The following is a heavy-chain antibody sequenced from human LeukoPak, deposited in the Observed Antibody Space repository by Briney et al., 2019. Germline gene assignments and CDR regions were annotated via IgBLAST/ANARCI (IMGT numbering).Heavy chain of an antibody. CDR3: AKDASGYDFEGDFDY. CDR1: GFTFSSYA. Sequence: GGSLRLSCAASGFTFSSYAMSGVRQAPGKGLEWVSAISGSGGSTYYADSVKGRFTISRDNSKNTLYLQMNSLRAEDTAVYYCAKDASGYDFEGDFDYWGQGTLVTVSS. J-gene: IGHJ4*02. V-gene: IGHV3-23*01. CDR2: ISGSGGST. D-gene: IGHD5-12*01.